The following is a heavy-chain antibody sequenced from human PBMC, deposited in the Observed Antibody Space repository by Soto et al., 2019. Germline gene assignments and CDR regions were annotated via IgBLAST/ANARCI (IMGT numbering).Heavy chain of an antibody. D-gene: IGHD3-9*01. J-gene: IGHJ4*02. CDR3: ATTNYDILTGAFDY. CDR2: IYWDDDN. Sequence: QITLKESGPTLVKPTQTRTLTCTFSGFSLSTSGVGVGWIRQPPGKALEWLALIYWDDDNRYSPSLKSRLTITKDTSKNQVVLTMTNMDPVDTATYYCATTNYDILTGAFDYWGQGTLVTVSS. CDR1: GFSLSTSGVG. V-gene: IGHV2-5*02.